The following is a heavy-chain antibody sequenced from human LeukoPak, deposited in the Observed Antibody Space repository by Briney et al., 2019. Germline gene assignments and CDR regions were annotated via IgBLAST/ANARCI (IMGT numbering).Heavy chain of an antibody. J-gene: IGHJ6*02. CDR3: ARDRLWFGLNGKEYYYYYYGMDV. CDR1: GYTFTSYG. D-gene: IGHD3-10*01. Sequence: ASVKVSCKASGYTFTSYGISWVRQAPGQGLEWMGWISAYNGNTNYAQKLQGRVTMTTDTSTSTAYMELRSLRSDDTAVYYCARDRLWFGLNGKEYYYYYYGMDVWGQGTTVTVSS. CDR2: ISAYNGNT. V-gene: IGHV1-18*01.